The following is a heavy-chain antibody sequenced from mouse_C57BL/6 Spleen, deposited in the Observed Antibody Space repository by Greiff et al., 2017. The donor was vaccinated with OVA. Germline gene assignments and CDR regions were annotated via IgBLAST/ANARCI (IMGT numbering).Heavy chain of an antibody. V-gene: IGHV1-63*01. CDR3: ARYDYDGGAWFAY. CDR1: GYTFTNYW. J-gene: IGHJ3*01. Sequence: QVHVKQSGAELVRPGTSVKMSCKASGYTFTNYWIGWAKQRPGHGLEWIGDIYPGGGYTNYNEKFKGKATLTADKSSSTAYMQFSSLTSEDSAIYYCARYDYDGGAWFAYWGQGTLVTVSA. D-gene: IGHD2-4*01. CDR2: IYPGGGYT.